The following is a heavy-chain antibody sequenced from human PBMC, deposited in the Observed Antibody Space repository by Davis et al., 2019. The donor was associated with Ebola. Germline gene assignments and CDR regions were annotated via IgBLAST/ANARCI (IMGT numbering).Heavy chain of an antibody. CDR3: ARSDITYCGGDCYSEYFQH. D-gene: IGHD2-21*01. CDR2: INPNSGGT. V-gene: IGHV1-2*04. CDR1: GYTFTGYY. Sequence: ASVKVSCKASGYTFTGYYMHWVRQAPGQGLEWMGWINPNSGGTNYAQKFQGWVTMTRDTSISTAYMELSRLRSDDTAVYYCARSDITYCGGDCYSEYFQHWGQGTLVTVSS. J-gene: IGHJ1*01.